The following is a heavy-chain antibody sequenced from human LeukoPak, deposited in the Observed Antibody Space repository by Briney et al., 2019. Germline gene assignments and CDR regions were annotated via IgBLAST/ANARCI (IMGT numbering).Heavy chain of an antibody. CDR3: ARALRYFDWLSTSPEYNWFDP. Sequence: GGSLRLSCAASGFNFGSYAMNWVRQAPGKGLEWVSSISSGSSFIYYADSVKGRFTISRDNAKNSLYLQMNSLRAEDTAVYYCARALRYFDWLSTSPEYNWFDPWGQGTLVTVSS. V-gene: IGHV3-21*01. CDR1: GFNFGSYA. D-gene: IGHD3-9*01. CDR2: ISSGSSFI. J-gene: IGHJ5*02.